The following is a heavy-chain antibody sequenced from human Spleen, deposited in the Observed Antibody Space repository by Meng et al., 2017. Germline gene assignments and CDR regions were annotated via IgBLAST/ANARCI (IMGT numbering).Heavy chain of an antibody. Sequence: ASVKVSCKASGYTFTDYYFHWVRRAPGQGLEWMGRINPKSGDTHYAQKFQARVTMTGDTSISTAYMELTSLTSDDTAVYYCARSSGWCRDDYWGQGTLVTVSS. CDR1: GYTFTDYY. J-gene: IGHJ4*02. V-gene: IGHV1-2*06. CDR3: ARSSGWCRDDY. D-gene: IGHD6-19*01. CDR2: INPKSGDT.